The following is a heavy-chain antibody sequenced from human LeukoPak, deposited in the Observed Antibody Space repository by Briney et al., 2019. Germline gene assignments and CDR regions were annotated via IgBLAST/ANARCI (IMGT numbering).Heavy chain of an antibody. D-gene: IGHD3-10*01. J-gene: IGHJ2*01. CDR3: ARDPYYYGSGIGVRYFDL. Sequence: EASVKVSCKASGYTFTSYGISWVRQAPGQGLEWLGWISTYNGNTDYAQELQGRVTMTTDTSTSTAYMELRNLRSDDTAVYYCARDPYYYGSGIGVRYFDLWGRGTLVTVSS. CDR2: ISTYNGNT. V-gene: IGHV1-18*01. CDR1: GYTFTSYG.